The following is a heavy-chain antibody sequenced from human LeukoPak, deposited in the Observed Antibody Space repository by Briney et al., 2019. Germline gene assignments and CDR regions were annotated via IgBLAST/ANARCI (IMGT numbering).Heavy chain of an antibody. J-gene: IGHJ4*02. Sequence: TGGSLRLSCAASGFTFSSYGMHWVRQAPGKGLEWVAFIRYDGSNKYYADSVKGRFTISRDNSKNTLYLQMNSLRAEDTAVYYCASPCSGGSCYPGDWGQGTLVTVSS. V-gene: IGHV3-30*02. CDR2: IRYDGSNK. CDR3: ASPCSGGSCYPGD. D-gene: IGHD2-15*01. CDR1: GFTFSSYG.